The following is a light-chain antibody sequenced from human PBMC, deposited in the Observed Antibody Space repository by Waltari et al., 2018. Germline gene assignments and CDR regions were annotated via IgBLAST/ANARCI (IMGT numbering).Light chain of an antibody. V-gene: IGLV2-14*03. Sequence: QSALTQPASMSGSPGQSITISCTGTSSDVDGFNFVSWYQQYPGKAPKRIIYDVATRPSGFSPRFSGSRSGNTASLTISGLQAEDEADYYCSSYTSVNTRFGGGTKLTVL. CDR2: DVA. J-gene: IGLJ2*01. CDR3: SSYTSVNTR. CDR1: SSDVDGFNF.